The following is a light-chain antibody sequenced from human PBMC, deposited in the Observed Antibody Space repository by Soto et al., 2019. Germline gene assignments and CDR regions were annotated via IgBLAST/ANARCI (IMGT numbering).Light chain of an antibody. J-gene: IGLJ1*01. Sequence: QSVLTQPRSVSGSPGQSVTISCTGTSSDVGGYYFVSWYQQHPGKAPKLMIYDVTKRPSGVPDRFSGSKSGNTASLTISGLQTEDGAEYYCCSYAGSFNYVFGTGTKVTVL. CDR2: DVT. V-gene: IGLV2-11*01. CDR1: SSDVGGYYF. CDR3: CSYAGSFNYV.